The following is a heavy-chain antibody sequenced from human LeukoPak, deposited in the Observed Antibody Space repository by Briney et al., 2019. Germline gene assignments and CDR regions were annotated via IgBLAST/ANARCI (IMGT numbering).Heavy chain of an antibody. Sequence: GGSLRLSCAASGFTFSDFAITWIRQAPGKGLEWISKTSDNGITKHYAGSVKGRFTISRDNAKNSVFLHMSSLRAEATAVYYCARDGSPVVITISAALDIWGQGAMVTVSS. J-gene: IGHJ3*02. D-gene: IGHD4/OR15-4a*01. V-gene: IGHV3-11*01. CDR1: GFTFSDFA. CDR3: ARDGSPVVITISAALDI. CDR2: TSDNGITK.